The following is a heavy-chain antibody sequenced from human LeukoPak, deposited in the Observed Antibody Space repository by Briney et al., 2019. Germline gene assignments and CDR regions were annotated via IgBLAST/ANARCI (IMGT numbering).Heavy chain of an antibody. Sequence: SQTLSLTCTVSGGSISSGDYYWSWIRQPPGKGLEWIGYIYYSGSTYYNPSLKSRVTISVDTSKNQFSLKLSSVTAADTAVYYCARAVYGGNFLGYWGQGTLVTVSS. D-gene: IGHD4-23*01. V-gene: IGHV4-30-4*08. CDR1: GGSISSGDYY. CDR2: IYYSGST. CDR3: ARAVYGGNFLGY. J-gene: IGHJ4*02.